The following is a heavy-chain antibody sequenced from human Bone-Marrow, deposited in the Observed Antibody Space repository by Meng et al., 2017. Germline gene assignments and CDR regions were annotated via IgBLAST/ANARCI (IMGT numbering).Heavy chain of an antibody. CDR3: ATGAAAADH. D-gene: IGHD6-13*01. CDR2: INSNRDGGTT. V-gene: IGHV3-15*01. Sequence: EVHLGESGGGLVKPVGSLRLSCVASGFRVTDAWMSWVRQAPGKGLEWVGRINSNRDGGTTDYAAPVKGRFTISRDDSKNTLYLQMNSLITEDTGVYFCATGAAAADHWGQGTLVTVSS. CDR1: GFRVTDAW. J-gene: IGHJ4*02.